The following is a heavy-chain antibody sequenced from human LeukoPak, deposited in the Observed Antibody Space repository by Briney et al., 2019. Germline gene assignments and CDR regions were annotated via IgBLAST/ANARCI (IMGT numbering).Heavy chain of an antibody. D-gene: IGHD2-15*01. CDR2: ISGSSSYI. J-gene: IGHJ4*02. Sequence: GGSLRLSCAASGFTFSSYTMNWVRQAAGKGLEWVSSISGSSSYIYYADSVKGRFTISRHNAKNSLYLQMNSLRAEDTAVYYCARDLEEYCSGGSCSLFDYWGQGTLVTVSS. CDR3: ARDLEEYCSGGSCSLFDY. V-gene: IGHV3-21*01. CDR1: GFTFSSYT.